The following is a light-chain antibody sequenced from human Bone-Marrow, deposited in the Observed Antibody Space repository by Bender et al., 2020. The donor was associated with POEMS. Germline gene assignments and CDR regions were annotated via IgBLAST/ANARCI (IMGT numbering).Light chain of an antibody. V-gene: IGLV1-36*01. CDR3: VAWDAGLSGGV. Sequence: QSVLTQPPSVSEAPRQRVTMSCSGRSSNIGTNAVNWYQQFPGTAPRLLIYKTYQRPSGVPDRFSGSKSGTSASLAISGLRSEDDADYYCVAWDAGLSGGVFGGGTKLTVL. CDR2: KTY. CDR1: SSNIGTNA. J-gene: IGLJ3*02.